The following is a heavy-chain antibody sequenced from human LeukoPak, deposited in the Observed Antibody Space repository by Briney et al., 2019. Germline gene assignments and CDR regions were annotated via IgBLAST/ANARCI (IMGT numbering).Heavy chain of an antibody. CDR1: GGTFSSYA. Sequence: SVKVSCKASGGTFSSYAISWVRQAPGQGLEWMGGIIPIFGTANYAQKFQGRVTITADESTSTAYMELSSLRSEDTAVYYCATVVDYYDSSGYYYVLPGQHWGQGTLVTVSS. D-gene: IGHD3-22*01. CDR2: IIPIFGTA. J-gene: IGHJ1*01. CDR3: ATVVDYYDSSGYYYVLPGQH. V-gene: IGHV1-69*13.